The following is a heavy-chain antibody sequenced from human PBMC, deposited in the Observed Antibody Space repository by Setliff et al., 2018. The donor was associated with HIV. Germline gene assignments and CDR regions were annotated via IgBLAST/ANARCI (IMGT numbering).Heavy chain of an antibody. CDR2: IIPILGLT. D-gene: IGHD3-10*01. Sequence: ASVKVSCKASGGTFNNYAISWVRQAPGQGLEWMGGIIPILGLTNYTQKFQDRVTLTADRSTGTAYMELSSLRSEDTAMYYCGGGHPTYGPAAPSSYYYYYGVDVWGQGTTVTVSS. V-gene: IGHV1-69*10. CDR3: GGGHPTYGPAAPSSYYYYYGVDV. CDR1: GGTFNNYA. J-gene: IGHJ6*02.